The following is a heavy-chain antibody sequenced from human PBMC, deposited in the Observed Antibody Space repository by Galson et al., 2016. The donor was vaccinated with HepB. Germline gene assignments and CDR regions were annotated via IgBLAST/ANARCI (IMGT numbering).Heavy chain of an antibody. Sequence: GYTFTVYYIQWVRQAPGQGLEWMGRINPNSGGTNYPQRFQGRVNMTRDTSINTVYMELTSLRSDDTAVYYCAREARRDGYNLDYWGQGTLVTVSS. CDR1: GYTFTVYY. CDR2: INPNSGGT. CDR3: AREARRDGYNLDY. J-gene: IGHJ4*02. V-gene: IGHV1-2*06. D-gene: IGHD5-24*01.